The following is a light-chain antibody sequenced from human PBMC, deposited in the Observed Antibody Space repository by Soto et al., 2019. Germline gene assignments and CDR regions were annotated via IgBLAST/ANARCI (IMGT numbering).Light chain of an antibody. CDR3: QQSYTTPRT. V-gene: IGKV1-39*01. CDR2: DAS. Sequence: GDRVTITCRASHSISSWLAWYQQKPGKAPKLLIYDASSLESGVPSRFRGSGSETDFTLTITSLQPEDFATYYCQQSYTTPRTFGQGTKV. J-gene: IGKJ1*01. CDR1: HSISSW.